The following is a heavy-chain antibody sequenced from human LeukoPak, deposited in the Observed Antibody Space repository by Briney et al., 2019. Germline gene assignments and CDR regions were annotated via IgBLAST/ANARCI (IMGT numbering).Heavy chain of an antibody. Sequence: QSGGSLRLSCAASGFTFSSYGIHWVRQAPGKGLDWVAVISNDGSKKYYADSVKGRFTISRDNSKNTLSLQVSSLRTEDTAVYYCAKDRYSYAFEYSDSWGQGTLVTVSS. CDR1: GFTFSSYG. J-gene: IGHJ4*02. V-gene: IGHV3-30*18. CDR3: AKDRYSYAFEYSDS. CDR2: ISNDGSKK. D-gene: IGHD5-18*01.